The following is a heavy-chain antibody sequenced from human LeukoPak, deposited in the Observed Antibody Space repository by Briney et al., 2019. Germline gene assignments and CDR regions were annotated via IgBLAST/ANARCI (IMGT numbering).Heavy chain of an antibody. Sequence: SETLSLTCTVSGGSISSYYWSWIRQPAGKGLEWIGRIYTSGSTNYNPSLKSRVTMSVDTSKNQFSLKLSSVTAADTAVYYCARGHYDLYYYYYMDVWGKGTTVTVSS. CDR2: IYTSGST. J-gene: IGHJ6*03. D-gene: IGHD3-3*01. CDR1: GGSISSYY. V-gene: IGHV4-4*07. CDR3: ARGHYDLYYYYYMDV.